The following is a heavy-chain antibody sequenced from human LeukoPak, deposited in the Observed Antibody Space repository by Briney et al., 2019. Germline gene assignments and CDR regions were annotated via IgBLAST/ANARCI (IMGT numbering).Heavy chain of an antibody. CDR2: ISYDGSNK. V-gene: IGHV3-30*03. CDR1: GFTFSSYG. Sequence: GGSLRLSCAASGFTFSSYGMHWVRQAPGKGLEWVAVISYDGSNKYYADSVKGRFTISRDNSKNTLYLQMNSLRAEDTAVYYCARDSSGYYRHFDYWGQGTLVTVSS. J-gene: IGHJ4*02. CDR3: ARDSSGYYRHFDY. D-gene: IGHD3-22*01.